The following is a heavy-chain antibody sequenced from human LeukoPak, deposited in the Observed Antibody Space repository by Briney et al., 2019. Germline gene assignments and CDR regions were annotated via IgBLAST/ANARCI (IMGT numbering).Heavy chain of an antibody. CDR1: GFTFGDYA. CDR2: IRSKIYGGTP. Sequence: GGSLRLSCGASGFTFGDYAMTWVRQAPGKGLEWVGFIRSKIYGGTPEYAASVRGRFTISRDDSKGVAYLQMNSLKTEDTAVYYCTRDQTPYYWGQGTLVTVSS. V-gene: IGHV3-49*04. CDR3: TRDQTPYY. J-gene: IGHJ4*02.